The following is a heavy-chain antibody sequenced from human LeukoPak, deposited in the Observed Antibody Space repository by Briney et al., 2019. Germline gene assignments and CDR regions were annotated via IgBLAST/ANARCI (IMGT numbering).Heavy chain of an antibody. J-gene: IGHJ4*02. V-gene: IGHV4-59*08. CDR2: ISYSGSS. CDR3: ARHRDCSNGICYLSYFDA. D-gene: IGHD2-8*01. Sequence: PSETPSLTCTVSGGSISSYYWSWIRQPPGKALEWIGFISYSGSSNYNPSLKSRVTTSLDTSKNQFALKLSSVTAADTAVYYCARHRDCSNGICYLSYFDAWGQGTLVTVSS. CDR1: GGSISSYY.